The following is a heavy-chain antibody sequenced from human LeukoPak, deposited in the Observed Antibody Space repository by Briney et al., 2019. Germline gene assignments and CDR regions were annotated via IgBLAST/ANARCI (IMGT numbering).Heavy chain of an antibody. D-gene: IGHD3-10*01. Sequence: PGGTLRLSCAASGFTFSSYAMSWVRQAPGKGLEWVSAISGSGGSTYYADSVKGRFTVSRDNAKDSLYLQMNSLRAEDTAVYYCAREQTYCYGSGSYSRYYYMDVWGKGTTVTASS. J-gene: IGHJ6*03. CDR2: ISGSGGST. CDR3: AREQTYCYGSGSYSRYYYMDV. V-gene: IGHV3-23*01. CDR1: GFTFSSYA.